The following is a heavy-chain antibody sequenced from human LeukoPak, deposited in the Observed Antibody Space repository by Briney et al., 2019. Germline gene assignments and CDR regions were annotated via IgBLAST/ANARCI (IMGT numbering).Heavy chain of an antibody. CDR1: GFPFSNHA. Sequence: QSGGSLRLSCAASGFPFSNHAMSWVRQPPGKGLEWVSAISNGNTYYADSVRGRFTISRDDSKNMVYLQMNSLRVEDTARYYCVREAGYCASVCLKSNWFDPWGQGTLVTVSS. D-gene: IGHD2-21*02. CDR2: ISNGNT. V-gene: IGHV3-23*01. CDR3: VREAGYCASVCLKSNWFDP. J-gene: IGHJ5*02.